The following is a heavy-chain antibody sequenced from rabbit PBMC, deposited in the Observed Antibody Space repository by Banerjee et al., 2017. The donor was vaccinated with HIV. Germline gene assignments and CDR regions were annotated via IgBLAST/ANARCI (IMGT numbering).Heavy chain of an antibody. D-gene: IGHD4-2*01. CDR1: GFSFSSYW. CDR2: IYAGSGST. Sequence: QEQLEESGGDLVKPEGSLTLTCTASGFSFSSYWMCWVRQAPGKGLEWIGCIYAGSGSTWYASWAKGRFTISKTSSTAVTLQMTSLTAADTATYFCARGTAGTDQGFDLWGQGTLVTVS. V-gene: IGHV1S45*01. J-gene: IGHJ4*01. CDR3: ARGTAGTDQGFDL.